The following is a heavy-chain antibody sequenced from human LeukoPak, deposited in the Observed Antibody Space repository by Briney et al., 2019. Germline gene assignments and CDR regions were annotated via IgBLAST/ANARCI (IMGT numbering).Heavy chain of an antibody. CDR1: GFTVSSNY. V-gene: IGHV3-53*01. CDR3: ARVRGSGSYFADS. J-gene: IGHJ4*02. CDR2: IYSGGST. D-gene: IGHD1-26*01. Sequence: PGGSLRLSCAASGFTVSSNYMSWVRQAPGKGLEWVSVIYSGGSTYYADSVKGRFTISRDNSKNTLYLQMNSLRAEDTAVYYCARVRGSGSYFADSWGQGTLVTVSS.